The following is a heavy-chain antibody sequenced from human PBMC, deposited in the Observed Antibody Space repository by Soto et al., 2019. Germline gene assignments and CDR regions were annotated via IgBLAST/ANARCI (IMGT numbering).Heavy chain of an antibody. CDR3: ARAHSSGSYGWYYYYYGMDV. Sequence: VKVSCKSSVVTFSSYAISWVRQAPGQGLEWMGGINPIFGTANYAQKFQGRVTITADESTSTAYMELSSLRSEDTAVYYFARAHSSGSYGWYYYYYGMDVWGQGTTVTVSS. CDR2: INPIFGTA. CDR1: VVTFSSYA. D-gene: IGHD1-26*01. V-gene: IGHV1-69*13. J-gene: IGHJ6*02.